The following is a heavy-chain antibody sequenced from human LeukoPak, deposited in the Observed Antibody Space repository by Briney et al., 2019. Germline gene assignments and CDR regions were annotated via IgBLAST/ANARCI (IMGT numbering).Heavy chain of an antibody. J-gene: IGHJ4*02. CDR2: IYHSGST. V-gene: IGHV4-30-2*01. CDR3: ARAQGIRHYYDSSGTFDY. Sequence: SETLSLTCTVSGGSISSGGYYWSWIRQPPGKGLEWIGYIYHSGSTYYNPSLKSRVTISVDRSKNQFSLKLSSVTAADTAVYYCARAQGIRHYYDSSGTFDYWGQGTLVTVSS. CDR1: GGSISSGGYY. D-gene: IGHD3-22*01.